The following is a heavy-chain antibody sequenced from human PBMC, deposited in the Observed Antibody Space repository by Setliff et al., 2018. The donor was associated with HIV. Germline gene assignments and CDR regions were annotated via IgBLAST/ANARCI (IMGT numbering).Heavy chain of an antibody. V-gene: IGHV1-18*01. Sequence: ASVKVSCKASGYTFTSYGISWVRQAPGQGLEWMGWISAYNGNTNYAQKLQGRVTMTRDTSISTAYMELSRLRSDDTAVCYCARGMDYYDTSGYYQYYFDYWGQGTLVTVSS. J-gene: IGHJ4*02. CDR3: ARGMDYYDTSGYYQYYFDY. CDR2: ISAYNGNT. D-gene: IGHD3-22*01. CDR1: GYTFTSYG.